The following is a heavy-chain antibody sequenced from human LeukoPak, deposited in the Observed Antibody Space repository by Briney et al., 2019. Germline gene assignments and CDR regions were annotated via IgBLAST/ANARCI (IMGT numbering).Heavy chain of an antibody. D-gene: IGHD5-24*01. CDR3: ARAPGYSDAFDI. CDR1: GGSISSGDYY. CDR2: IYYSGST. V-gene: IGHV4-30-4*01. Sequence: PSQTLSLTCSVSGGSISSGDYYWSWIRQPPGKGLEWIGYIYYSGSTYYNPSLKSRVTISVDTSKNQFSLKLSSVTAADTAVYYCARAPGYSDAFDIWGQGTMVTVS. J-gene: IGHJ3*02.